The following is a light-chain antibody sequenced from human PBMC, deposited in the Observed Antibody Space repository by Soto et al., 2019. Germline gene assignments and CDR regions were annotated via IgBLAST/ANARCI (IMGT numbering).Light chain of an antibody. J-gene: IGKJ1*01. V-gene: IGKV1-5*03. CDR3: LQYQSYWT. CDR2: QAS. CDR1: QSISRQ. Sequence: DIQMTQSPSTLSASVGDRVSITCRASQSISRQLAWYQQKPGKAPNLLIYQASNLETGFPSRFTGSGSGTEFTLTISSLQPADLATYYCLQYQSYWTFGQGTKVEVK.